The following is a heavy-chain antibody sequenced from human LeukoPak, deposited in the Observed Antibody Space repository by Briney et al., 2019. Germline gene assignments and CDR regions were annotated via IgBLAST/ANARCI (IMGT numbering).Heavy chain of an antibody. Sequence: GGSLRLSCAASGFTFSSYAMSWVRQAPGKGLEWVSAISGSGGSTYYADSVKGRFTISRDNSKNTLYLQMNSLRAEDTAVYYCAKNSPPYSSGWYGVDYWGQGTLVTVSS. D-gene: IGHD6-19*01. CDR2: ISGSGGST. CDR3: AKNSPPYSSGWYGVDY. V-gene: IGHV3-23*01. CDR1: GFTFSSYA. J-gene: IGHJ4*02.